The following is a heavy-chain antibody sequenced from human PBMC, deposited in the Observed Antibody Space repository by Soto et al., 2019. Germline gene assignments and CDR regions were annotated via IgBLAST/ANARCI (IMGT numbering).Heavy chain of an antibody. J-gene: IGHJ3*02. CDR3: AKDSLNYYDSSDSQLYDALDI. V-gene: IGHV3-9*01. CDR1: GFTFDDYA. CDR2: ISWNSGSR. Sequence: EVQLEESGGGLVQPGRTRRLSCAASGFTFDDYAMHWVRQAPGKGLEWVSGISWNSGSRGYADSVKGRFTISRDNAKNSLYLQMNSLRAEDTALYYCAKDSLNYYDSSDSQLYDALDIWGQGTMVTVSS. D-gene: IGHD3-22*01.